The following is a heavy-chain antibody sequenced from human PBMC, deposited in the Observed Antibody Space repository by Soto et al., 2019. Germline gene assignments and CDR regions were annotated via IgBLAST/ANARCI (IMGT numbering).Heavy chain of an antibody. J-gene: IGHJ4*02. D-gene: IGHD3-9*01. Sequence: EVQLLESGGGLVQPGGSLRLFCAASRFTFMNFAMSWVRQAPGKGLEWVSGISRSGDDTFYADSVKGRFTIFRDNSKNTLYLQMNSLRAEDTAIYYCGKDIYNFDWLLFDYWGQGTLVTVSS. CDR1: RFTFMNFA. CDR2: ISRSGDDT. CDR3: GKDIYNFDWLLFDY. V-gene: IGHV3-23*01.